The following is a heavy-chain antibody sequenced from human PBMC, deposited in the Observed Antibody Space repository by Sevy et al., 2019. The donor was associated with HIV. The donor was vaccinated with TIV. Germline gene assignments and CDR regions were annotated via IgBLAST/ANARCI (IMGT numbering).Heavy chain of an antibody. Sequence: GGSLRLSCAASGFTFSNYGMHWVRQAPGKGLEWVAVISYDGSNKYYADSVKGRFTISRDNSKNTLYLQMNSLRAEDTAVYYCAKGSGGSCFNWFDPWGQGTLVTVSS. J-gene: IGHJ5*02. V-gene: IGHV3-30*18. CDR3: AKGSGGSCFNWFDP. D-gene: IGHD2-15*01. CDR1: GFTFSNYG. CDR2: ISYDGSNK.